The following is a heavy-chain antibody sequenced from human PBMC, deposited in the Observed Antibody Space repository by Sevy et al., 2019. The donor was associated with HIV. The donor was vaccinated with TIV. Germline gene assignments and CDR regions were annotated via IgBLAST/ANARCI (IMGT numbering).Heavy chain of an antibody. D-gene: IGHD3-16*01. Sequence: GGSLRLSCEASGFTFTRYAFHWVRQAPGKGLEWVAVISKEGTNKYYIDSVKGRFTISRDNSRNTPFLQMERLRAEDTAMYFCARDPHAVPHWGSFDSWGQGTLVTVSS. CDR3: ARDPHAVPHWGSFDS. V-gene: IGHV3-30-3*01. J-gene: IGHJ4*02. CDR1: GFTFTRYA. CDR2: ISKEGTNK.